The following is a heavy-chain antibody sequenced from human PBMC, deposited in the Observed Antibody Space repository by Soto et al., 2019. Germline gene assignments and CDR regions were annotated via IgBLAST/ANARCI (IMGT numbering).Heavy chain of an antibody. CDR2: IYFSGST. Sequence: PSETLSLTCTVSGDSISSYYWSWIRQPPGKGLEWIGYIYFSGSTNYNPSLKSRVTMSVDTSKDQFSLNLSSVTAADTAVYYCARERLFCPGGNCHCYFDYWGQGTLVTVSS. CDR3: ARERLFCPGGNCHCYFDY. J-gene: IGHJ4*03. V-gene: IGHV4-59*01. CDR1: GDSISSYY. D-gene: IGHD2-15*01.